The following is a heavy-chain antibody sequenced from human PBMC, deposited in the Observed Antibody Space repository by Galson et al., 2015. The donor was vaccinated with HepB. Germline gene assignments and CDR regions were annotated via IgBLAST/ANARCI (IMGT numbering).Heavy chain of an antibody. D-gene: IGHD1-26*01. CDR2: INPSGGST. Sequence: SVKVSCKASGYTFTSYYMHWVRQAPGQGLEWMGIINPSGGSTSYAQKFQGRVTMTRDTSTSTVYMELSSLRSEDTAVYYCARDTVVGAQHYYYGMDVWGPGTTVTVSS. J-gene: IGHJ6*02. CDR3: ARDTVVGAQHYYYGMDV. V-gene: IGHV1-46*01. CDR1: GYTFTSYY.